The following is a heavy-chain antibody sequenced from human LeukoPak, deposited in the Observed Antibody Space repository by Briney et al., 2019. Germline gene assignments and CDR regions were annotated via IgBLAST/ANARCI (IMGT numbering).Heavy chain of an antibody. CDR2: ISSSSSTI. J-gene: IGHJ4*02. CDR3: ARGTSIAAAGLYYFDY. CDR1: GFTFSSYS. D-gene: IGHD6-13*01. Sequence: GGSLRLSCAASGFTFSSYSMNWVRQAPGKGLEWVSYISSSSSTIYYADSVKGRFTISRDNAKNSLYLQMNSLRDEDTAVYYCARGTSIAAAGLYYFDYWGQGTLVTVPS. V-gene: IGHV3-48*02.